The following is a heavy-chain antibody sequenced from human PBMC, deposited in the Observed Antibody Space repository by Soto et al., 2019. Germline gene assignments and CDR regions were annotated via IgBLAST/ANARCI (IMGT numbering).Heavy chain of an antibody. CDR2: IYPDDSDT. V-gene: IGHV5-51*01. CDR1: GYSFTSYW. J-gene: IGHJ4*02. Sequence: GASVKISWKGSGYSFTSYWIGWVRQMPGKGLEWMGIIYPDDSDTRYSPSFQGQVIMSADKSITTAYPQWSSLKASDTAMYYCARQGKYNYGSNDYWGQGTLVTVSS. CDR3: ARQGKYNYGSNDY. D-gene: IGHD5-18*01.